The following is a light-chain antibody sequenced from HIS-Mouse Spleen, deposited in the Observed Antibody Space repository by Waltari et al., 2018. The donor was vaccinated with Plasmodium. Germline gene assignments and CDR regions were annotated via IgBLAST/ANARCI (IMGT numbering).Light chain of an antibody. Sequence: SYELTQPPSVSVSPGQTASITCSGDKLGDKYACWYQQKPGQSPVLVIYQVSKRPSGIQKRFSGSNSGNTATLTISGTQAMDEADYYCQAWDSSTDYVFGTGTKVTVL. CDR2: QVS. CDR3: QAWDSSTDYV. J-gene: IGLJ1*01. CDR1: KLGDKY. V-gene: IGLV3-1*01.